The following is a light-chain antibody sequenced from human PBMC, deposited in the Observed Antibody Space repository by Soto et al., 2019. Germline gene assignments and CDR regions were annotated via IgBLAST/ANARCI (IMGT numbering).Light chain of an antibody. CDR3: QQYNTWPLT. CDR1: QSVSSN. V-gene: IGKV3-15*01. CDR2: DAS. Sequence: ETVMTQSPATLSVSPGERPTLSCRASQSVSSNLAWYQQKPGQAPRLLIYDASTRATGIPARFSGSGSGTEFTLTISSLQSEDFAVYYCQQYNTWPLTFGPRTKVDI. J-gene: IGKJ3*01.